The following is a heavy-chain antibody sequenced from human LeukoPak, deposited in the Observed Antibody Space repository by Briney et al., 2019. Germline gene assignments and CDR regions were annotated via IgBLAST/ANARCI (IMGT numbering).Heavy chain of an antibody. J-gene: IGHJ4*02. Sequence: PSETLSLTCTVSGGSISSSSYSRAWIRQPPGKGPEWIGNIFYSGTTYYNPSLKSRVTISLDTSTNHFSLKLSSVTAADTAVYYCAGLLQGYFDYWGQGILVTVSS. CDR3: AGLLQGYFDY. D-gene: IGHD1-26*01. CDR1: GGSISSSSYS. CDR2: IFYSGTT. V-gene: IGHV4-39*07.